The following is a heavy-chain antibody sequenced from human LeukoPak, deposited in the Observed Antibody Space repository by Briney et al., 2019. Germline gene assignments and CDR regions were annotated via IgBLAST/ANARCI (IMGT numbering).Heavy chain of an antibody. CDR1: GYSISSAYY. V-gene: IGHV4-38-2*02. CDR3: ARDQTRIAARPEFDY. D-gene: IGHD6-6*01. CDR2: IYHSGST. Sequence: PSETLSLTCAVSGYSISSAYYWGWIRQPPGKGLEWIASIYHSGSTYYNPSLKSRVTISVDTSKNQSSLKLSSVTAADTAVYYCARDQTRIAARPEFDYWGQGTLVTVSS. J-gene: IGHJ4*02.